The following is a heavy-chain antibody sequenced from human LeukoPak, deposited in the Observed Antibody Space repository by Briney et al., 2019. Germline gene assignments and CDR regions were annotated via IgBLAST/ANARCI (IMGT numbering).Heavy chain of an antibody. V-gene: IGHV4-34*01. D-gene: IGHD3-22*01. CDR2: INHSGTT. J-gene: IGHJ5*02. CDR1: GGSLSGYY. CDR3: APPPYYYEANGYSVA. Sequence: PSETLSLTCAVYGGSLSGYYWSWIRQPPGKGLEWIGEINHSGTTNYNPSLKSRVTILEDMSKNQFSLKLTSVTAADTAVYYCAPPPYYYEANGYSVAWGQGTLVTVSS.